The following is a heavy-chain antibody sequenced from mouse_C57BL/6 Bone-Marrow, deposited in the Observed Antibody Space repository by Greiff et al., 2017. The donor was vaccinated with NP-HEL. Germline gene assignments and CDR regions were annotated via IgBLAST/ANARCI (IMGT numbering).Heavy chain of an antibody. D-gene: IGHD1-1*01. CDR1: GYTFTSYW. V-gene: IGHV1-69*01. CDR2: IDPSDSYT. J-gene: IGHJ3*01. Sequence: VQLQQPGAELVMPGASVKLSCKASGYTFTSYWMHWVKQRPGQGLEWIGEIDPSDSYTNYNQKFKGKSTLTVDKSSSTAYMQLSSLTSEASAVYYGARSNYGSSPPWFAYWGQGTLVTVSA. CDR3: ARSNYGSSPPWFAY.